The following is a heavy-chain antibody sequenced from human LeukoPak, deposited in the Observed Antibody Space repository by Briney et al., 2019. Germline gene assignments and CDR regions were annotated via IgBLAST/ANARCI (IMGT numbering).Heavy chain of an antibody. Sequence: GGSLRLSCAASGFTFSNFAMSWVRQAPGKGLQWVSGLSSGSRSTFYTDSVKGRFTISRDNSKNTLYPQMNSLRADDTAVYYCAKDRGVGVSNWFDPWGQGTLVTVSS. CDR3: AKDRGVGVSNWFDP. J-gene: IGHJ5*02. CDR2: LSSGSRST. D-gene: IGHD3-10*01. V-gene: IGHV3-23*01. CDR1: GFTFSNFA.